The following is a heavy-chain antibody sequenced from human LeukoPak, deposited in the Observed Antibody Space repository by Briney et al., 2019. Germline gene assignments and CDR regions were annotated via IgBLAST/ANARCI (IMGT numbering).Heavy chain of an antibody. CDR3: ARGGSTVTGPDYYYGMDV. V-gene: IGHV3-21*01. CDR1: GFTFSSYS. CDR2: ISSGSSSI. J-gene: IGHJ6*02. D-gene: IGHD4-17*01. Sequence: GSLRLSCAASGFTFSSYSMNWVRQAPGKGLEWVSSISSGSSSIYYADAVKGRFTISRDNAKTSLYLQMNSLRAEDTAVYYCARGGSTVTGPDYYYGMDVWGQGTTVTVSS.